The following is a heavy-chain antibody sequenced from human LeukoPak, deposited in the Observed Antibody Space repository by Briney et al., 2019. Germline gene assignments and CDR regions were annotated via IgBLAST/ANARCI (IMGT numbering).Heavy chain of an antibody. V-gene: IGHV6-1*01. J-gene: IGHJ6*02. CDR3: GRALGELLFPPYYYYGMDV. D-gene: IGHD1-7*01. CDR1: GDILSSNTAG. CDR2: TYYRSRWYN. Sequence: SQTLSLTCVVSGDILSSNTAGWNWIRQSPSRGLEWLGRTYYRSRWYNDYAESVRSRITISTDTSKNQCSLHLNSVTPEDTAVYYCGRALGELLFPPYYYYGMDVWGQGTTVTVSS.